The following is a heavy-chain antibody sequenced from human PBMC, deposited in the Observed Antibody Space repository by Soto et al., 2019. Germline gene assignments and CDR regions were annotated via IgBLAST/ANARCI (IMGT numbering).Heavy chain of an antibody. Sequence: PSQTLSLTCAISGDSVSSNSAAWNWIRQSPSRGLEWLGRTYYRSKWYNDYAVSVKSRITINPDTSKNQFSLQLNSVTPEDTAVYYCARSNCGGDCYSYYYYYGMDVWCQGTTVNVS. D-gene: IGHD2-21*02. CDR3: ARSNCGGDCYSYYYYYGMDV. J-gene: IGHJ6*02. CDR1: GDSVSSNSAA. V-gene: IGHV6-1*01. CDR2: TYYRSKWYN.